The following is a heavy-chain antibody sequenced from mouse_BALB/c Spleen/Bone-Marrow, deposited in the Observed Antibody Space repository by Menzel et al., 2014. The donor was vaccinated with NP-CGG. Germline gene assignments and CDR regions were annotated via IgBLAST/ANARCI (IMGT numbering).Heavy chain of an antibody. D-gene: IGHD5-1*01. CDR1: GYTFTNYY. CDR2: INPSNGGT. CDR3: TRLPH. V-gene: IGHV1S81*02. J-gene: IGHJ4*01. Sequence: QAQLQQSGAELVKPGASVKLSCRASGYTFTNYYMYWVKQRPGQGLEWIGEINPSNGGTNFNEKFKSKATLTVDKSSSTAYMQLSSLTSEDSAVYYCTRLPHWGQGTSVTVSS.